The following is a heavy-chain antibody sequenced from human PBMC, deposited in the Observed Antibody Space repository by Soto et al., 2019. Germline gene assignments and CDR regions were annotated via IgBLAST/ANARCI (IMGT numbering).Heavy chain of an antibody. D-gene: IGHD3-22*01. Sequence: SETLSLTCTVSGGSISSYYWSWIRQPPGKGLEWIGYIYYSGSTNYNPSLKSRVTISVDTSKNQFSLKLSSVTAADTAVYYCARTYYDSSGYYCRVVDYWGQGTLVTVSS. CDR3: ARTYYDSSGYYCRVVDY. CDR2: IYYSGST. CDR1: GGSISSYY. V-gene: IGHV4-59*01. J-gene: IGHJ4*02.